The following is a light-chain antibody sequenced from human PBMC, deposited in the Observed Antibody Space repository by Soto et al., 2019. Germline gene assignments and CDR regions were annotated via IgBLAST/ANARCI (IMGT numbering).Light chain of an antibody. J-gene: IGKJ5*01. Sequence: DIQMPQSPSSLSASVGDRVTITCQASQDITNYLNWYQQKPGKAPRLLVYDGSNLDTGVPSRFSGRGSGTHFSFTISSLHPEDIATYYCQQFDSLPITFGQGTRLEI. V-gene: IGKV1-33*01. CDR1: QDITNY. CDR3: QQFDSLPIT. CDR2: DGS.